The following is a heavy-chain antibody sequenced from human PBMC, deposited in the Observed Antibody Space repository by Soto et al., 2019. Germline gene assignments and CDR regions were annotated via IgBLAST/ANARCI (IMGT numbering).Heavy chain of an antibody. Sequence: QVQLVQSGAEVKPPGASVKVSCKASGYSFTGHYMHWVRQVSGTRLEFLGWIKPDNGGTYYAPKFQGRVTFTRDTSTTTAYMELSGLHSDDTAVYYCARDLCPLGAGSPCPTYGMDLWGQGTTVAVSS. J-gene: IGHJ6*02. D-gene: IGHD3-10*01. CDR1: GYSFTGHY. CDR3: ARDLCPLGAGSPCPTYGMDL. CDR2: IKPDNGGT. V-gene: IGHV1-2*02.